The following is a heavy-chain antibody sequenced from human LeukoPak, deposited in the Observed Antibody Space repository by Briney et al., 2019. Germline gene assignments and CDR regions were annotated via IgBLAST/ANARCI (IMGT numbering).Heavy chain of an antibody. CDR3: ARGSNNFWSGYYREYYFDY. Sequence: ASVKVSCKASGYTFTSYYMHWLRQAPGQGLEWMGLINPSGGSTSYAQKFQGRVTMTRDTSTSTVYMELSSLRSEDTAVYYCARGSNNFWSGYYREYYFDYWGQGTLVAVSS. D-gene: IGHD3-3*01. V-gene: IGHV1-46*01. CDR2: INPSGGST. J-gene: IGHJ4*02. CDR1: GYTFTSYY.